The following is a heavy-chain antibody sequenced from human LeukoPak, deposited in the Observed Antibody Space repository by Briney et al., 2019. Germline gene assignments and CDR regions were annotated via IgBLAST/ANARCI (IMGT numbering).Heavy chain of an antibody. D-gene: IGHD2-21*02. CDR3: ARDPLVTAIRHYYYGMDV. Sequence: SETLSLTCTVSGGSISSSSYYWGWIRQPPGKGLEWIGSIYYSGSTYYNPPLKSRVTISVDTSKNQFSLKLSSVTAADTAVYYCARDPLVTAIRHYYYGMDVWGQGTTVTVSS. J-gene: IGHJ6*02. CDR1: GGSISSSSYY. V-gene: IGHV4-39*07. CDR2: IYYSGST.